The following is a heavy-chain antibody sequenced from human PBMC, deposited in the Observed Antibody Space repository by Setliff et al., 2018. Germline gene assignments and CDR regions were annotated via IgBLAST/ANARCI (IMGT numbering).Heavy chain of an antibody. J-gene: IGHJ4*02. CDR3: ATGGTYGSGSSYDY. CDR2: FDPEDGET. CDR1: GYTLTELS. V-gene: IGHV1-24*01. D-gene: IGHD3-10*01. Sequence: VASVKVSCKVSGYTLTELSMHWVRQAPGKGLEWMGGFDPEDGETIYAQKFQGRVTMTEDTSTDTAYMELSSLRSEDTAVYYCATGGTYGSGSSYDYWGQGTLVTVSS.